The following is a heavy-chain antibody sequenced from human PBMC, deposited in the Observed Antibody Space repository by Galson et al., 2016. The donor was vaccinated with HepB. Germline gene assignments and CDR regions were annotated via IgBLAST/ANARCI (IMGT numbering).Heavy chain of an antibody. D-gene: IGHD5-18*01. CDR2: ITGTGGST. J-gene: IGHJ4*02. CDR1: GFTFSTYG. CDR3: AEYGIHPWTNFDY. Sequence: SLRLSCAASGFTFSTYGMSWVRQAPGKGLEWVSSITGTGGSTYYTDSVKGRFTISRDNSRETLYLQMNSLRDEDTAIYYCAEYGIHPWTNFDYWGQGTLVTVSS. V-gene: IGHV3-23*01.